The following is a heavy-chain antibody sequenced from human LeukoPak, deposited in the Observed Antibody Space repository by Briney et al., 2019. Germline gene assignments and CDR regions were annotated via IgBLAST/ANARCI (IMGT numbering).Heavy chain of an antibody. Sequence: PSETLSLTCAVCGGSFSGYYWSWIRQPPGKGLEWIGEINHSGSTNYNPSLKSRVTISVDTSKNQFSLKLSSVTAADTAVYYCARFADYGDYGTTYYYYYYYMDVWGKGTTVTVSS. D-gene: IGHD4-17*01. CDR2: INHSGST. V-gene: IGHV4-34*01. CDR1: GGSFSGYY. J-gene: IGHJ6*03. CDR3: ARFADYGDYGTTYYYYYYYMDV.